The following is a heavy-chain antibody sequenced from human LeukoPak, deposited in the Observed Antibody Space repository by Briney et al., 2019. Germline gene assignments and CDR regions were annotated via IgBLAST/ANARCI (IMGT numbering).Heavy chain of an antibody. CDR1: GGSISSSSYY. Sequence: SETLSLTCTVSGGSISSSSYYWGWIRQPPGKGLEWIGYIYYSGSTNYNPSLKSRVTISVDTSKNQFSLKLSSVTAADTAVYYCARDMRDMVRGVIYNWFDPWGQGTLVTVSS. CDR2: IYYSGST. CDR3: ARDMRDMVRGVIYNWFDP. V-gene: IGHV4-61*01. J-gene: IGHJ5*02. D-gene: IGHD3-10*01.